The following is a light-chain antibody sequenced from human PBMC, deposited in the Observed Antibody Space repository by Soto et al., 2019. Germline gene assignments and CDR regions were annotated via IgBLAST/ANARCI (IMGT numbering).Light chain of an antibody. Sequence: QSVLTQPPSVSGSPGQSVTISCTGTSSDVGSYNYVSWYQQHPGKAPKLMIYEVSNRPSGVSSRFSGSKSGNTASLTISGLQAEDEADYYCSSYTSSGTLFGTGTKVTVL. CDR2: EVS. CDR3: SSYTSSGTL. CDR1: SSDVGSYNY. J-gene: IGLJ1*01. V-gene: IGLV2-14*01.